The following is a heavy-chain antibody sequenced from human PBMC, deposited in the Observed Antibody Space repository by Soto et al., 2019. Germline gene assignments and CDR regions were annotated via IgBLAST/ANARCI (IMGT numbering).Heavy chain of an antibody. J-gene: IGHJ4*02. D-gene: IGHD6-13*01. Sequence: GASVKVSCKASGYTFTSYGISWVRQAPGQGLEWMGWISAYNGNTNYAQKLQGRVTMTTDTSTSTAYMELRSLRSDDTAVYYCARELGIAAAAYYFDYWGQGTLVTVSS. CDR1: GYTFTSYG. CDR3: ARELGIAAAAYYFDY. CDR2: ISAYNGNT. V-gene: IGHV1-18*04.